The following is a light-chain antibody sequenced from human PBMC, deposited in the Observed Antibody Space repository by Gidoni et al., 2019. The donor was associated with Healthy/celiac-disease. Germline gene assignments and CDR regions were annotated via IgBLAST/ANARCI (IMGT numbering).Light chain of an antibody. CDR3: QQSYSTPPT. Sequence: IPLAPSPSSLSASVGDRVTITCRASQSISNYLNWYQQKPGKAPKLLIYAASSLQSGVPSRFSGSGSGTDYTLTISSLQPEDFATYYCQQSYSTPPTFGQGTKVEIK. CDR2: AAS. J-gene: IGKJ1*01. V-gene: IGKV1-39*01. CDR1: QSISNY.